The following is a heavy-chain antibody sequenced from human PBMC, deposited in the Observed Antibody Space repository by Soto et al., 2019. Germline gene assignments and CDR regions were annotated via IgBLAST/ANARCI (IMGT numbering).Heavy chain of an antibody. V-gene: IGHV4-30-2*01. J-gene: IGHJ4*02. D-gene: IGHD4-4*01. CDR1: GASVTRDGNC. CDR2: IYHGGST. CDR3: ASEVDGYSQFDD. Sequence: QVQLRESGSGLVKPSQTLSLTCSVSGASVTRDGNCWTCIRQPPGKGLEFVASIYHGGSTFYNPSLRSRVTISLDRSKNQFSLKLTSVTAADTAVYYCASEVDGYSQFDDWGQGTLVTVSS.